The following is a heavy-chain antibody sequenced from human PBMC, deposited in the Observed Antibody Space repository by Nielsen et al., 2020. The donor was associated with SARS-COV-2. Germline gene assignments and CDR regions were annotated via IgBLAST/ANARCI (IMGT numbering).Heavy chain of an antibody. J-gene: IGHJ4*02. Sequence: GGSLRLSCAASGFTFNTYNMAWVRQAPGKGLEWVSYISTSSYTIYYADSVKGRFTISRDNAKNSLYLQMNSLRAEDTAVYYCARDPYNWNSLFDYWGQGTLVTVSS. CDR3: ARDPYNWNSLFDY. V-gene: IGHV3-48*04. CDR2: ISTSSYTI. CDR1: GFTFNTYN. D-gene: IGHD1-7*01.